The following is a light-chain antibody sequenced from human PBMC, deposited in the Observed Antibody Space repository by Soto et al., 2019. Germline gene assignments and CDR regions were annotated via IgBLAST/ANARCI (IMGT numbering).Light chain of an antibody. J-gene: IGKJ3*01. CDR1: QSISSW. CDR2: KAS. CDR3: QQYNSYSAFT. Sequence: DIQMIQSPSTLSASVGDRVTITCRARQSISSWLAWYQQKPGKAPNLLIYKASSLESGGPSRFSASGSGTEFTLTISSLQPDDFATYYCQQYNSYSAFTFGPGTKVDIK. V-gene: IGKV1-5*03.